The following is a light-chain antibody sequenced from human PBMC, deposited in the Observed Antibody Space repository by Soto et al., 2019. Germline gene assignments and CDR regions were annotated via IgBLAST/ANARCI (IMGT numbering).Light chain of an antibody. CDR1: SSDIGSYNR. Sequence: QSVLTQPASVSGSPGQSIAISCAGTSSDIGSYNRVSWYQQHPGKAPKLMIYEVTNRPSGVSDRFSGSKSGNTASLTISGLQAEDEADYYCNSYTTTTGDVFGTGTKVTVL. J-gene: IGLJ1*01. CDR3: NSYTTTTGDV. V-gene: IGLV2-14*03. CDR2: EVT.